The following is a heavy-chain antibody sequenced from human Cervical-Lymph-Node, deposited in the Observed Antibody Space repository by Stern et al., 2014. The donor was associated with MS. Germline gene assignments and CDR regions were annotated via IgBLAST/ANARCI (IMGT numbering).Heavy chain of an antibody. CDR1: GYRFTSYW. Sequence: EVQLLESGAEAKKPGESLRISCKGSGYRFTSYWIGWVRQMPGKGLGWMGIIYPGDSDTRYSPSFQGQVTISADKSINTAYLQWSSLEASDTAMYYCARRSTTYFDYWGQGTLVTVSS. CDR2: IYPGDSDT. D-gene: IGHD5/OR15-5a*01. V-gene: IGHV5-51*01. J-gene: IGHJ4*02. CDR3: ARRSTTYFDY.